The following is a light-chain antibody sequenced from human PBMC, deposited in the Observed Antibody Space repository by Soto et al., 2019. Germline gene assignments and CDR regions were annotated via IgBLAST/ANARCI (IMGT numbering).Light chain of an antibody. CDR2: DVT. V-gene: IGLV2-14*03. CDR3: SSYTSSGSLV. J-gene: IGLJ3*02. CDR1: SSDVGGHIY. Sequence: QSALTQPASVSGSPGQSITISCTGTSSDVGGHIYVSWYQQHPDKAPKLLIYDVTNRPSGVSNRFSGARSGNTALLTISGLQAEDEADYYCSSYTSSGSLVFGGGTKLTVL.